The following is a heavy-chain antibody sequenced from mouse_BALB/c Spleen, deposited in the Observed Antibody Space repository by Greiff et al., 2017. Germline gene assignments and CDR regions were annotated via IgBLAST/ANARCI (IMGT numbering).Heavy chain of an antibody. V-gene: IGHV1-39*01. CDR2: INPYYGST. D-gene: IGHD2-4*01. J-gene: IGHJ4*01. CDR1: GYSFTDYI. CDR3: ARRENYDYAMDY. Sequence: VQLQQTGPELVKPGASVKISCKASGYSFTDYIMLWVKQSHGKSLEWIGNINPYYGSTSYNLKFKGKATLTVDKSSSTAYMQLNSLTSEDSAVYYCARRENYDYAMDYWGQGTSVTVSS.